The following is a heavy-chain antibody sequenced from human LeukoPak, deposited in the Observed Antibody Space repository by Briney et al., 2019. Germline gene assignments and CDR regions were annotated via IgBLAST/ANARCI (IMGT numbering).Heavy chain of an antibody. CDR1: GFTVDSNY. V-gene: IGHV3-30*18. CDR3: AKDGAWAVARNFDY. J-gene: IGHJ4*02. Sequence: GGSLRLSCAASGFTVDSNYLSWVRQAPGKGLEWVADISYDGSKRHYLDSVKGRFTISRDDSKSTLYLQMNSLRPEDTAVYYCAKDGAWAVARNFDYWGQGTLVTVSS. CDR2: ISYDGSKR. D-gene: IGHD6-19*01.